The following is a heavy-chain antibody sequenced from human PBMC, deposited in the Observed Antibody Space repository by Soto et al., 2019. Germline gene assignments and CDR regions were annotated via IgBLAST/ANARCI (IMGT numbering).Heavy chain of an antibody. J-gene: IGHJ4*02. CDR1: VASFGGYY. CDR3: ERKARKDKVNGKY. Sequence: SETLSLTCSLYVASFGGYYCQWIRQPPVKGLEWIGSIYYTGITHYNPSLKSRATISIDTSKNQFSLNLNSVTATDTAVYYCERKARKDKVNGKYWGQGTLVTVSS. CDR2: IYYTGIT. V-gene: IGHV4-34*01. D-gene: IGHD5-12*01.